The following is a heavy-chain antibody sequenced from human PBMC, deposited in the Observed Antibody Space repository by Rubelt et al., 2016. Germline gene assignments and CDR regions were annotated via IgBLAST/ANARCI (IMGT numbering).Heavy chain of an antibody. CDR1: RFTFDNYA. Sequence: EVQLLESGGGFAQPGGSLRLSCAASRFTFDNYAMSWVRQAPGKGLEWVSTISARGGSPYYADSVQGRFTISRDDSKNTLYLQMNSRGVEDTAVYYCAKGYSGSYDASSDYWGQGTLVTVSS. D-gene: IGHD1-26*01. CDR2: ISARGGSP. V-gene: IGHV3-23*01. J-gene: IGHJ4*02. CDR3: AKGYSGSYDASSDY.